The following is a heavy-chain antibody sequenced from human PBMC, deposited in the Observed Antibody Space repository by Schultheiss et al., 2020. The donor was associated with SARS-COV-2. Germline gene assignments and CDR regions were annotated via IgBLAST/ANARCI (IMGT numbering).Heavy chain of an antibody. CDR3: AREDTAMDDY. Sequence: SETLSLTCTVSGGSISSYYWSWIRQPPGKGLEWIGYIYYSGSTNYNPSLKSRVTISVDTSKNQFSLKLSSVTAADTAVYYCAREDTAMDDYWGQGTLVTVSS. CDR2: IYYSGST. V-gene: IGHV4-59*12. CDR1: GGSISSYY. D-gene: IGHD5-18*01. J-gene: IGHJ4*02.